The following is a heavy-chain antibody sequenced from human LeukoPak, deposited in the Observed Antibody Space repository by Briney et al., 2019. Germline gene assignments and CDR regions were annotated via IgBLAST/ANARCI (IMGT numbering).Heavy chain of an antibody. Sequence: PSETLSLTCAVSGGSFSGYYWSWIRQPPGKGLGWIGEISHSGSTNYNPSLKSRVTISVDTSKNQFSLKLSSVTAADTAVYYCARRPRIAAHKLDYWGQGTLVTVSS. CDR3: ARRPRIAAHKLDY. CDR1: GGSFSGYY. V-gene: IGHV4-34*01. D-gene: IGHD6-25*01. J-gene: IGHJ4*02. CDR2: ISHSGST.